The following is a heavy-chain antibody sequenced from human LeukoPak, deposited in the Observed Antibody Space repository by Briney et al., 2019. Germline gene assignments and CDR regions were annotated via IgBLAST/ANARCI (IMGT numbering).Heavy chain of an antibody. V-gene: IGHV3-49*04. CDR3: TRGSDTIFGVARDGFDS. D-gene: IGHD3-3*01. Sequence: GGSLRLSCAASGFTFDDYAMSWVRQAPGKGLEWVGFTRGKPYGETTEYAASVQGRFTISRDDFESTTYLQLNSLKAEDTGVYYCTRGSDTIFGVARDGFDSWGQGTLVTVSS. CDR2: TRGKPYGETT. J-gene: IGHJ4*02. CDR1: GFTFDDYA.